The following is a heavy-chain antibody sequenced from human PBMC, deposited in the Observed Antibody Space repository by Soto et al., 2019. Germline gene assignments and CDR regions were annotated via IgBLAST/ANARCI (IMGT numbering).Heavy chain of an antibody. J-gene: IGHJ4*02. CDR1: GFTFSSYA. CDR3: AKQTGVRFDY. V-gene: IGHV3-30-3*01. CDR2: ISYDGSNK. D-gene: IGHD3-16*01. Sequence: QAQLVESGGGVVQPGRSLRLSCAASGFTFSSYAMHWVRQAPGKGLEWVAVISYDGSNKYYADSVKGRFTISRDNSKNTLYLQMNSLRAEDTAVYYCAKQTGVRFDYWGQGTLVTVSS.